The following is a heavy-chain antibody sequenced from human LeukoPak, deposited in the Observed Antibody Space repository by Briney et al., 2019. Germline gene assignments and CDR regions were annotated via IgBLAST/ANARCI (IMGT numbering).Heavy chain of an antibody. CDR3: ARQGSDCSGGTCYHFDY. V-gene: IGHV4-59*08. CDR1: GGSISGYY. D-gene: IGHD2-15*01. J-gene: IGHJ4*02. Sequence: SETLSLTCTVSGGSISGYYWSWIRQPPGDGLEWIGYIYYTGGSSAYNPSLKSRVTISVDTSRNQFSLKLTSVTAADTAVYYCARQGSDCSGGTCYHFDYWGQGTLVTVSS. CDR2: IYYTGGSS.